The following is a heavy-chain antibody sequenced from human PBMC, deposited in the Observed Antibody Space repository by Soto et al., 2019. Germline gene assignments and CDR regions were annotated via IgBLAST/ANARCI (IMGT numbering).Heavy chain of an antibody. Sequence: QITLKESGPTLVKPTQTLTLTCTFSGFSLSSTRMAVGWIRQPPGKALEWLALIYWDDDKRYSPFLKSRLTNPKHASKIPLALTRSNMDPLDTPSYYRAPIVVAGLWYYFDHWGQETLVTVSS. J-gene: IGHJ4*02. V-gene: IGHV2-5*02. D-gene: IGHD6-19*01. CDR3: APIVVAGLWYYFDH. CDR2: IYWDDDK. CDR1: GFSLSSTRMA.